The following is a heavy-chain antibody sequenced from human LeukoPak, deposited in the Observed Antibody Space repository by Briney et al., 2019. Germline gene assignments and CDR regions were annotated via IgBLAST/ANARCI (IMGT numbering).Heavy chain of an antibody. J-gene: IGHJ3*02. D-gene: IGHD3-22*01. CDR2: INPNSGGT. V-gene: IGHV1-2*02. CDR3: AGTYYYDSSGYYQGAFDI. Sequence: GASVKVSCKASGYTFTGYYMHWVRQAPGQGLEWMGWINPNSGGTNYAQKFQGRVTMTRDTSISTAYMELSRLRSDDTAVYYCAGTYYYDSSGYYQGAFDIWGQGTMVTVSS. CDR1: GYTFTGYY.